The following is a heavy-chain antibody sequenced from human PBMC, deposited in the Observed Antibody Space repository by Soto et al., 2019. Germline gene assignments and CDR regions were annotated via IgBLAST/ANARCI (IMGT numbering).Heavy chain of an antibody. D-gene: IGHD3-10*01. V-gene: IGHV1-8*01. J-gene: IGHJ6*03. CDR2: MNPNSGNT. CDR1: GYTFTTYD. Sequence: QVQLVQSGAEVKKPGASVKVSCKTSGYTFTTYDIIWVRQATGQGLEWMGWMNPNSGNTGSAQKFQGRVIMTRNTSINTAYMELSSLRSDDTAVYYCARRLSTRDFYYYMDVWGKGTTVTFSS. CDR3: ARRLSTRDFYYYMDV.